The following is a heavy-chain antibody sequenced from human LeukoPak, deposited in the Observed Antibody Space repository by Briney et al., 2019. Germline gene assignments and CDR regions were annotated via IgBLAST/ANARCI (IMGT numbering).Heavy chain of an antibody. CDR2: ISWDGGST. D-gene: IGHD4-17*01. J-gene: IGHJ4*02. CDR1: GFTFDDYA. V-gene: IGHV3-43D*03. CDR3: AKDISRGTDYGDYVFDY. Sequence: GGSLRLSCAASGFTFDDYAMHLVRQAPGKGLEWVSLISWDGGSTYYADSVKGRFTISRDNSRNSLYLQMNSLRAEDTALYYCAKDISRGTDYGDYVFDYWGQGTLVTVSS.